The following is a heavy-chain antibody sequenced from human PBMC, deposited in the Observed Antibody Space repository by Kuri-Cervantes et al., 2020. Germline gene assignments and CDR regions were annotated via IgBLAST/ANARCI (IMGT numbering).Heavy chain of an antibody. D-gene: IGHD1-26*01. CDR3: AKDGGLGMRAFDI. CDR2: IWYDGSNK. V-gene: IGHV3-33*06. Sequence: GGSLRLSCAASGFTFSSYGMHWVRQAPGKGLEWVAVIWYDGSNKYYADSVKGRFTISRDNSKNTLYLQMNSLRAEDTAVYYCAKDGGLGMRAFDIWGQGTMVTVSS. CDR1: GFTFSSYG. J-gene: IGHJ3*02.